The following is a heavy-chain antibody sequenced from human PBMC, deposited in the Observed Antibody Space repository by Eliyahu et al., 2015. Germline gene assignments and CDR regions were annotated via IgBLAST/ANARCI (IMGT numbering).Heavy chain of an antibody. Sequence: QVQLVQSGSELARPGASVTVSCKASGYXFGSYSIIWVRQAPGQGLEWMGWINTNSGNPIYAQGFTGRFVFSLDTSVTSAYLQISSLKPEDTAVYFCARGYSLRSRIHYKYMDVWGKGTTVTVSS. V-gene: IGHV7-4-1*02. J-gene: IGHJ6*03. D-gene: IGHD3-10*01. CDR2: INTNSGNP. CDR3: ARGYSLRSRIHYKYMDV. CDR1: GYXFGSYS.